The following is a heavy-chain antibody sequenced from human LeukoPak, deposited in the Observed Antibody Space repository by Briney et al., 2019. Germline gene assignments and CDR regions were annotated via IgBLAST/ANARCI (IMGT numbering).Heavy chain of an antibody. CDR1: GYPFSDYY. V-gene: IGHV1-69-2*01. J-gene: IGHJ4*02. Sequence: ASVKVSCKASGYPFSDYYIHWVQEAPGKGLAWMGRIDPVDGETTYAESFQGGVTFTAERSTYTIYMELNSLTFADRAVYYCARDHEKRGPYLDLWGQGTQVIVSS. CDR3: ARDHEKRGPYLDL. D-gene: IGHD3-10*01. CDR2: IDPVDGET.